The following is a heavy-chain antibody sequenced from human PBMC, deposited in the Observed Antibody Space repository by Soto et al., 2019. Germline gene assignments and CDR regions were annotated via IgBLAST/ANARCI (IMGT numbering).Heavy chain of an antibody. CDR2: ISSSSSYI. D-gene: IGHD3-22*01. J-gene: IGHJ4*02. Sequence: EVQLVESGGGLVKPGGSLRLSCAASGFTFSSYSMNWVRQAPGKGLEWVSSISSSSSYIYYADSVKGRFTISRDNAKNSLYLQTNSMRAEDTAVYYCARSPPSSGSHWGQGTLVTVSS. CDR3: ARSPPSSGSH. V-gene: IGHV3-21*01. CDR1: GFTFSSYS.